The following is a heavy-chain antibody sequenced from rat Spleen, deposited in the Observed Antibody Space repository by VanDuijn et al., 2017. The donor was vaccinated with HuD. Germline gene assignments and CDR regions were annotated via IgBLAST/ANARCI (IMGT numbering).Heavy chain of an antibody. CDR1: GFTFSDYY. Sequence: EVQLVESGGGLVQPGRSMKLSCAASGFTFSDYYMAWVRQAPKKGLEWVASISYEGSTTHYGDSVKGRFTISRDNAKTTLYLQMDSLRSEDTATYYCARLVAGSYFDYWGQGVMVTVSS. CDR2: ISYEGSTT. CDR3: ARLVAGSYFDY. V-gene: IGHV5-22*01. D-gene: IGHD5-1*01. J-gene: IGHJ2*01.